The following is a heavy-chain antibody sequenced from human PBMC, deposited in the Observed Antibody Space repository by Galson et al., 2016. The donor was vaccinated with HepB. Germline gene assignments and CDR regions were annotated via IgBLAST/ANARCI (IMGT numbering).Heavy chain of an antibody. Sequence: QSGAEVQKPGESLRISCKGSGYSFTNYWITWVRQMPGKGLEWMGKIDPTDSSTNYSPSFQGHVTISADKSISTAYLQWSSLKASDTAMYYCARQGVGASGYWGQGTLVTVSS. CDR1: GYSFTNYW. CDR2: IDPTDSST. D-gene: IGHD1-26*01. J-gene: IGHJ4*02. CDR3: ARQGVGASGY. V-gene: IGHV5-10-1*01.